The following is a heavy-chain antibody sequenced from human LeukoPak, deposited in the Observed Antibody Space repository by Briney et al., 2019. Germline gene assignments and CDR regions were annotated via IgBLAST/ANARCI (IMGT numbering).Heavy chain of an antibody. D-gene: IGHD2-2*01. Sequence: HSETLSLTCTVSGDSISNYYWSWIRQPAGKGLEWIGRMYTSGATNYNPSLKSRTTMSVDTSKNQLSLRLSSVTAADRAVYYCAREGPAASTSFYYFMDVWGKGTTVTVSS. V-gene: IGHV4-4*07. CDR2: MYTSGAT. CDR3: AREGPAASTSFYYFMDV. J-gene: IGHJ6*03. CDR1: GDSISNYY.